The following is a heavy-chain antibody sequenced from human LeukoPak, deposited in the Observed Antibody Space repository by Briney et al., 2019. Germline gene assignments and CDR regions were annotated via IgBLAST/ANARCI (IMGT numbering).Heavy chain of an antibody. V-gene: IGHV1-2*02. Sequence: GASVKVSCKASGYTFTSYYMHWVRQAPGQGLEWMGWINPNSGGTNYAQKFQGRVTMTRDTSISTAYMELSRLRSDDTAVYYCATSSPLSVSVAGYWGQGTLVTVSS. CDR2: INPNSGGT. J-gene: IGHJ4*02. CDR3: ATSSPLSVSVAGY. D-gene: IGHD6-19*01. CDR1: GYTFTSYY.